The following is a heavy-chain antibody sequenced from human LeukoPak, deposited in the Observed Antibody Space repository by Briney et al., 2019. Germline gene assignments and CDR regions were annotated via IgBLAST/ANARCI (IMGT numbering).Heavy chain of an antibody. V-gene: IGHV3-21*01. J-gene: IGHJ4*02. CDR1: GFTFSSYS. Sequence: PGGSLRLSCAASGFTFSSYSMNWVRQAPGKGLEWFSAISSSSSYIYYADSVKGRFTISRDNAKNSLYLQMNSLRAEDTAVYYCVKDGMAVAGRRKGFDYWGQGTLVTVSS. D-gene: IGHD6-19*01. CDR2: ISSSSSYI. CDR3: VKDGMAVAGRRKGFDY.